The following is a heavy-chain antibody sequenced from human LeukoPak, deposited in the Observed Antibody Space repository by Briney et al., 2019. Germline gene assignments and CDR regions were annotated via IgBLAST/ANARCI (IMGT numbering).Heavy chain of an antibody. D-gene: IGHD6-13*01. Sequence: GGSLRLSCAASRFIYNHHWTQWARHVPGRGLVWVSRINSDGSSTTYADSVKGRFTISRDKARNTLYLQMNSLRAEDTAVHYCARATSYSNYGMDVWGQGTTVTVSS. V-gene: IGHV3-74*01. CDR1: RFIYNHHW. J-gene: IGHJ6*02. CDR2: INSDGSST. CDR3: ARATSYSNYGMDV.